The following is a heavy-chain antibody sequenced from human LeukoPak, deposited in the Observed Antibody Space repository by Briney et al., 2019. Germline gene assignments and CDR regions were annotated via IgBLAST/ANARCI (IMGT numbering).Heavy chain of an antibody. Sequence: SETLSLTCTVSGGSISSYYWSWIRQPPGKGLEWIGYIYYRGSTNYNPSLKSRVTISVDTSKNQFSLKLSSVTAADTAVYYCARHTIFGVVIIFDYWGQGTLVTVSS. CDR2: IYYRGST. CDR1: GGSISSYY. J-gene: IGHJ4*02. V-gene: IGHV4-59*08. D-gene: IGHD3-3*01. CDR3: ARHTIFGVVIIFDY.